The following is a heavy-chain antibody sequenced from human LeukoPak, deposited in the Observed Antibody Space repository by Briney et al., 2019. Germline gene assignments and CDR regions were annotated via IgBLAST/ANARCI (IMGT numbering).Heavy chain of an antibody. CDR2: ISASGTT. D-gene: IGHD1-20*01. Sequence: SETLSLTCTVSGGSMSDFYWSSIRLPAGKGLGWIGRISASGTTDYNPSLKRRPTMSVDTSKNQVSLRLSSVTAADTAMYYCTKGSSYNWNLFDHWGQGALVTVSP. CDR3: TKGSSYNWNLFDH. V-gene: IGHV4-4*07. J-gene: IGHJ4*02. CDR1: GGSMSDFY.